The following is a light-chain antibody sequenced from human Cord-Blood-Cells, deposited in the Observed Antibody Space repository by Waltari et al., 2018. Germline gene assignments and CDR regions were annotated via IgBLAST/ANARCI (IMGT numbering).Light chain of an antibody. CDR1: SLRRDY. V-gene: IGLV3-19*01. Sequence: SSELTQDPAVSVALGQTVRITCQGDSLRRDYASWYQQKPGQAPVLVIYGKNNRPSGIPDRFSGSSSGNTASLTITGAQAEDEADYYGNARDSSGNHVVFGGGTKLTVL. J-gene: IGLJ2*01. CDR3: NARDSSGNHVV. CDR2: GKN.